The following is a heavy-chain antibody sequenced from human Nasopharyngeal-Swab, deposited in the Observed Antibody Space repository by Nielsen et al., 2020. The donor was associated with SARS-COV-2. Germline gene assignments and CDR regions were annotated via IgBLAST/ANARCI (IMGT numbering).Heavy chain of an antibody. J-gene: IGHJ4*02. CDR1: GFTFGDYA. CDR3: TRGRVASGEFSDY. D-gene: IGHD3-10*01. V-gene: IGHV3-49*04. CDR2: IRSKAYGGTT. Sequence: GESLKISCTASGFTFGDYAMSWARQAPGKGLEWVGFIRSKAYGGTTEYAASVKGRFTISRDDSKSIAYLQMNSLKTEDTAVYYCTRGRVASGEFSDYWGQGTLVTVSS.